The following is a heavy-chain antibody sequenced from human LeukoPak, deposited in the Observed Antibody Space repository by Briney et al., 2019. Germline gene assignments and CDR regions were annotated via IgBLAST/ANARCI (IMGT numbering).Heavy chain of an antibody. J-gene: IGHJ3*02. CDR3: AKTKWELLPYDAFDI. CDR1: GFTFSSYW. D-gene: IGHD1-26*01. V-gene: IGHV3-7*01. CDR2: IKQDGSEK. Sequence: GGSLRLSCAASGFTFSSYWMSWVRQAPGKGLEWVANIKQDGSEKYYVDSVKGRFTISRDNSKNTLYLQMNSLRAEDTAVYYCAKTKWELLPYDAFDIWGQGTMVTVSS.